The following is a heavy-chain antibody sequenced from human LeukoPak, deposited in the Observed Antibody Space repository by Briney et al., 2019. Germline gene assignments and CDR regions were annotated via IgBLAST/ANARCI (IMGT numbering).Heavy chain of an antibody. CDR2: IRNKPDGGTA. V-gene: IGHV3-15*01. CDR1: GYIFSRDW. Sequence: GGSLRLSCAASGYIFSRDWMSWVRQAPGKGLEWVGLIRNKPDGGTADYATPVKGRFTTSRDDSKNTLYLQMNSLKTEDTAVYYCTTYNDKDAFNVWGQGTMVTVSS. CDR3: TTYNDKDAFNV. J-gene: IGHJ3*01. D-gene: IGHD1-1*01.